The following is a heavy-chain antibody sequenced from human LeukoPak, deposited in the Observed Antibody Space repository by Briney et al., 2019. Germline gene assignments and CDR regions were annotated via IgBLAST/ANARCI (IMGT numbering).Heavy chain of an antibody. V-gene: IGHV4-34*01. D-gene: IGHD4-11*01. CDR3: ARVTHLTSNYYYYMDV. CDR1: GGSFRGYY. Sequence: PSETLSLTCGVYGGSFRGYYWSWIRQPPGKGLEWIGEINHSGSTNYNPSLKSRVTISVDTSKNQFSLKVSSVTAADTAVYYCARVTHLTSNYYYYMDVWGKGTTVTVSS. J-gene: IGHJ6*03. CDR2: INHSGST.